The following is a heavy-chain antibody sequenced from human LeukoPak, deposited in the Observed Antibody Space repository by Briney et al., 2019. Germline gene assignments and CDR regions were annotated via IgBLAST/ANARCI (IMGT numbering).Heavy chain of an antibody. V-gene: IGHV4-39*02. CDR2: ICYNGTT. CDR3: ARGEYNWNPWFDP. J-gene: IGHJ5*02. Sequence: PSETLSLTCTVSGGSINNSRYYWGWIRQTPGKGLDWIGTICYNGTTYYNPSLKRQVTISVDTSSNQFSLKLSSVTAADTAVYYCARGEYNWNPWFDPWGQGTLVTVSS. D-gene: IGHD1-20*01. CDR1: GGSINNSRYY.